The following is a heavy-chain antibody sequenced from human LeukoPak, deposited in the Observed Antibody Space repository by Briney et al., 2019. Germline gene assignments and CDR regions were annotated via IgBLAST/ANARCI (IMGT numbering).Heavy chain of an antibody. CDR2: ISGSGGSA. CDR1: GFTFSSYA. J-gene: IGHJ5*02. V-gene: IGHV3-23*01. Sequence: GGSLRLSCAASGFTFSSYAMSWVRQAPGKGLEWVSAISGSGGSAYYADSVKGRFTISRDNSKNTLYLQMNSLRAEDTAVYYCAGYCSTTSCYSSPNWFDPWGQGTLVTVSS. D-gene: IGHD2-2*01. CDR3: AGYCSTTSCYSSPNWFDP.